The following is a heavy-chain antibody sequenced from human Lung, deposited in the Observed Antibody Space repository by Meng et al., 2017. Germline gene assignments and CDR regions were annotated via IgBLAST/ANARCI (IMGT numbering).Heavy chain of an antibody. J-gene: IGHJ4*02. CDR2: INHSGST. D-gene: IGHD4-11*01. CDR1: GGSFSDYY. Sequence: QGQLQQWGAGLLKPSETLSLTRVVSGGSFSDYYWSWIRQPPGKGLEWIGEINHSGSTNYNPSLESRATISVDTSQNNLSLKLSSVTAADSAVYYCARGPTTMAHDFDYWGQGTLVTVSS. V-gene: IGHV4-34*01. CDR3: ARGPTTMAHDFDY.